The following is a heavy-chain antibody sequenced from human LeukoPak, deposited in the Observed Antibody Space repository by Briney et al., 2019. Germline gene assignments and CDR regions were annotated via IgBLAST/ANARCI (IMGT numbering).Heavy chain of an antibody. CDR2: ITISSTFI. J-gene: IGHJ5*02. CDR1: GFAFNLYT. CDR3: ARHLRRYYGDEWFAP. D-gene: IGHD3-10*01. V-gene: IGHV3-21*01. Sequence: GGSLRLSCAASGFAFNLYTMTWFRQAPGRGLEWVSSITISSTFIYYADSVKGRFTISRDNTNNSLYLQMNSLRAEDTATYYCARHLRRYYGDEWFAPWSQGTRVTVSS.